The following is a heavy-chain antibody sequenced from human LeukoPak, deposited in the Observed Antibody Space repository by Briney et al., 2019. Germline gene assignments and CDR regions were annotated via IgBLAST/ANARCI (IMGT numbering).Heavy chain of an antibody. V-gene: IGHV3-73*01. CDR1: GFTFSGSA. CDR2: IRSKANSYAT. CDR3: ARDGVRGDRYYYYYMDV. J-gene: IGHJ6*03. Sequence: GGSLRLSCAASGFTFSGSAMHWVRQASGKGLEWVGRIRSKANSYATAYAASVKGRFTISRDDSKNTAYLQMNSLKTEDTAVYYCARDGVRGDRYYYYYMDVWGKGTTVTISS. D-gene: IGHD3-10*01.